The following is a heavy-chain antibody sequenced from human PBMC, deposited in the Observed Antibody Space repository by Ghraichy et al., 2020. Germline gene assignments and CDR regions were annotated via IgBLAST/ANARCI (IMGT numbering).Heavy chain of an antibody. CDR2: IIPIFGTA. CDR3: ARDLGGALGMVQGVILDWTYYYYGMDV. J-gene: IGHJ6*02. D-gene: IGHD3-10*01. Sequence: SVKVSCKASGGTFSSYAISWVRQAPGQGLEWMGGIIPIFGTANYAQKFQGRVTITADESTSTAYMELSSLRSEDTAVYYCARDLGGALGMVQGVILDWTYYYYGMDVWGQGTTVTVSS. CDR1: GGTFSSYA. V-gene: IGHV1-69*13.